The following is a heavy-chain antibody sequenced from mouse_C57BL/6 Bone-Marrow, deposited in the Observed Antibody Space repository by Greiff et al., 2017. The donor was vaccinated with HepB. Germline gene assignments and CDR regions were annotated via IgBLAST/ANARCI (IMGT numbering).Heavy chain of an antibody. CDR3: ARLGDYGSSRAWFAY. CDR2: INPNYGTT. J-gene: IGHJ3*01. D-gene: IGHD1-1*01. V-gene: IGHV1-39*01. CDR1: GYSFTDYN. Sequence: VQLQQSGPELVKPGASVKISCKASGYSFTDYNMNWVKQSNGKSLEWIGVINPNYGTTSYNQKFKGKATLTVDQSSSTAYMQLNSLTSEDSAVYYCARLGDYGSSRAWFAYWGQGTLVTVSA.